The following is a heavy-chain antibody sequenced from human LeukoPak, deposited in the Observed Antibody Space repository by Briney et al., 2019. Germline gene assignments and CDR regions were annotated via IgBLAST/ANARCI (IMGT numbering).Heavy chain of an antibody. CDR3: ARGAPFHSYFDL. Sequence: SETLSLTCTVSGYSISSGYYWGWIRQPPGKGLEWIGSIYYSGSSYYNQSLKSRVTISVDTSKNQFSLKLSSVTAAHTAVYYCARGAPFHSYFDLWGRGTLVTVSS. CDR2: IYYSGSS. J-gene: IGHJ2*01. CDR1: GYSISSGYY. V-gene: IGHV4-38-2*02.